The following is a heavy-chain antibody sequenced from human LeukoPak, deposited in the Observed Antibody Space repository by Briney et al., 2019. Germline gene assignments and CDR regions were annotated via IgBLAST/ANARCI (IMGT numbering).Heavy chain of an antibody. CDR2: IYYSGRT. CDR1: GGSISSYY. J-gene: IGHJ4*02. V-gene: IGHV4-39*01. Sequence: SETLSLTCTVSGGSISSYYWSWIRQPPGKGLEWIGSIYYSGRTYYNPSLKSRVTISVDTSENQFSLKLTSVTAADTAVYYCASGFGSYYDSGYWGQGRLVTVSS. D-gene: IGHD3-10*01. CDR3: ASGFGSYYDSGY.